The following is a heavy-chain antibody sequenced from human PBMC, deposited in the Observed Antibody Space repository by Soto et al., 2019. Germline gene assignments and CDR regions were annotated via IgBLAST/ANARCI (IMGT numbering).Heavy chain of an antibody. CDR3: ARRPSYYYDSSGFDPFDY. Sequence: SETPSLSCRVCGGSVCSKNYYGGWIHQPPGKGLEWIGIICYSGTTYYNPSLKSRVIISVDTSKNQFSLKLSSVTAADTAVYNCARRPSYYYDSSGFDPFDYWGQGTLVTVSS. J-gene: IGHJ4*02. CDR1: GGSVCSKNYY. D-gene: IGHD3-22*01. V-gene: IGHV4-39*01. CDR2: ICYSGTT.